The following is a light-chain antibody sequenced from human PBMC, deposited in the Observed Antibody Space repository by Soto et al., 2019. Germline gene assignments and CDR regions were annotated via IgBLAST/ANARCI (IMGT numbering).Light chain of an antibody. CDR2: DTS. J-gene: IGKJ1*01. Sequence: EIVLTQSPATLSLSPGESATLSCRASQSVTYYLAWYQQKPGQAPRLLIYDTSNRATAIPARFSGSGSGTDFTHTISSLEPEDSAVYYCQQRSDWPLTFGPGTKVEIK. V-gene: IGKV3-11*01. CDR1: QSVTYY. CDR3: QQRSDWPLT.